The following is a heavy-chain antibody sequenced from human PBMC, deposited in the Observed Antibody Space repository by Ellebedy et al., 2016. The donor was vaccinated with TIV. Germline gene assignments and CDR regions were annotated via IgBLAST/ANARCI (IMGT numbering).Heavy chain of an antibody. CDR2: IYYSGNT. D-gene: IGHD6-13*01. J-gene: IGHJ5*02. CDR3: ARLAGRIVASGRVNWFDP. Sequence: MPSETLSLTCSVSGGSIRSTTYYWGWIRQPPGKGLEWIGSIYYSGNTYYNPSLKSRVTISVDTSKNQFSLKVTSVTAADTAVYYCARLAGRIVASGRVNWFDPWGQGIVVTVSS. V-gene: IGHV4-39*01. CDR1: GGSIRSTTYY.